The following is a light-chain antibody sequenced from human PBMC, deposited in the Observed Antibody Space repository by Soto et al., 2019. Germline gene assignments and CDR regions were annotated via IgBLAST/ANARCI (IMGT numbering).Light chain of an antibody. CDR2: FDD. CDR3: AAWYDSLNVVL. V-gene: IGLV1-36*01. CDR1: TSNIENNA. Sequence: QSVLTQPPSVSGAPRQRVSISCSGATSNIENNAVNWYQQLPGKAPKLLIYFDDLMPSGVSDRFSGSKSGTSASLAISGLQSEDEADYYCAAWYDSLNVVLFGGGTKVTVL. J-gene: IGLJ2*01.